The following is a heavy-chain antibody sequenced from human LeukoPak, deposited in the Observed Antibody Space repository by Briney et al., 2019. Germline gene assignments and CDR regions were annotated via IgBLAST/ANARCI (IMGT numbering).Heavy chain of an antibody. CDR2: ITNTDGRT. J-gene: IGHJ4*02. CDR1: GFTFSSYA. Sequence: GGSLRLSCVASGFTFSSYAMSWVRQRPGMGLERVSHITNTDGRTYYADSVKGRFTISRDNFRNTLYLQMNSLRAEDTAVYYCAKSGSVSASYYDCWGQGALVTVSS. D-gene: IGHD3-10*01. V-gene: IGHV3-23*01. CDR3: AKSGSVSASYYDC.